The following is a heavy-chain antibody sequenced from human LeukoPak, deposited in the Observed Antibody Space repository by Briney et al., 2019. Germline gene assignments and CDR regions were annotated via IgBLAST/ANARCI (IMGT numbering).Heavy chain of an antibody. V-gene: IGHV3-23*01. D-gene: IGHD5-18*01. J-gene: IGHJ4*02. CDR1: GFTFSSYS. Sequence: GGSLRLSCAASGFTFSSYSMNWVRQAPGKGLEWVSDITYSGRNTYYADSVKGQFTISRDNSKGTLFLQMNSLRVEDTAVYYCAKCSGNSPANCDLDYWGQGTLVSVSS. CDR2: ITYSGRNT. CDR3: AKCSGNSPANCDLDY.